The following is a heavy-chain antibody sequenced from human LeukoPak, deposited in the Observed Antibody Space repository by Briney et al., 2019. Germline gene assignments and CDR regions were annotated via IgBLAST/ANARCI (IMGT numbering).Heavy chain of an antibody. V-gene: IGHV4-59*11. CDR3: ARVAYYYYYMDV. CDR2: IYYSGST. CDR1: GGSISSHY. J-gene: IGHJ6*03. Sequence: SETLSLTCTVSGGSISSHYWSWIRQPPGKGLEWIGYIYYSGSTNYNPSLKGRVTISVDTSKNQFSLKLSSVTAADTAVYYCARVAYYYYYMDVWGKGTTVTVSS.